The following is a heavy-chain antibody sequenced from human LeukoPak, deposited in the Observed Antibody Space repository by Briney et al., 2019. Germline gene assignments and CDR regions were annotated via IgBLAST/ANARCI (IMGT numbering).Heavy chain of an antibody. CDR2: INPNSGGT. CDR1: GYTFTVYY. CDR3: ARAPIVVVTATAFDI. Sequence: ASVKVSCKASGYTFTVYYMHWVRQAPGQGLEWMGWINPNSGGTNYAQKFQGRVTMTRDTSISTAYMELSRLRSDDTAVYYCARAPIVVVTATAFDIWGQGTMVTVSS. D-gene: IGHD2-21*02. J-gene: IGHJ3*02. V-gene: IGHV1-2*02.